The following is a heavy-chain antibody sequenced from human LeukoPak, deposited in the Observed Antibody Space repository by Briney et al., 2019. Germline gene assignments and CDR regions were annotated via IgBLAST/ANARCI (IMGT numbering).Heavy chain of an antibody. CDR2: ISAYNGNA. CDR3: ARDGSSSSWYVGYNWFDP. CDR1: GYTFTSYG. J-gene: IGHJ5*02. D-gene: IGHD6-13*01. V-gene: IGHV1-18*01. Sequence: GASVKVSCKASGYTFTSYGISWVRQAPGQGLEWMGWISAYNGNANYAQKLQGRVTMTTDTSTSTAYMELRSLRSDDTAVYYCARDGSSSSWYVGYNWFDPWGQGTLVTVSS.